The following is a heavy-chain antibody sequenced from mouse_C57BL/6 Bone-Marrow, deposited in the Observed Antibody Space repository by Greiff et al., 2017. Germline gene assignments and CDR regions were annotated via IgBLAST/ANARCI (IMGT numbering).Heavy chain of an antibody. D-gene: IGHD1-1*01. CDR1: GFTFSSYG. V-gene: IGHV5-6*01. CDR3: ATTVGATNDY. Sequence: EVQLVESGGDLVKPGGSLKLSCAASGFTFSSYGMSWVRQTPDKRLEWVATISSGGSYTYYPDGVKGRFTISRDNAKNTLYLQLSCLKSEDTAMYYCATTVGATNDYWGQGTTLTVSS. J-gene: IGHJ2*01. CDR2: ISSGGSYT.